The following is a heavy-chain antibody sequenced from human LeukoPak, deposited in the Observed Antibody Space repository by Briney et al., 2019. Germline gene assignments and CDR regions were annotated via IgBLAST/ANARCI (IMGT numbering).Heavy chain of an antibody. D-gene: IGHD5-18*01. Sequence: ASVKVSCRASGYTFTNYYIHWVRQAPGQGLGWMGIINPSGRSTSYAQKFQGRVTMTRDTSTSTVYMELSSLRSEDTAVYYCAREIGPIQLHLWGSAFDYWGQGTLVTVSS. CDR3: AREIGPIQLHLWGSAFDY. CDR1: GYTFTNYY. V-gene: IGHV1-46*01. J-gene: IGHJ4*02. CDR2: INPSGRST.